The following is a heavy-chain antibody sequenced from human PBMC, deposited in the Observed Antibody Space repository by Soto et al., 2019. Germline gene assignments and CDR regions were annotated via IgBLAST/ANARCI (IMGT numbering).Heavy chain of an antibody. CDR2: IYHSGST. J-gene: IGHJ6*02. D-gene: IGHD2-8*02. Sequence: SETLSLTCAVSGGSISSGGYSWSWIRQPPGKGLEWIGYIYHSGSTYYNPSLKSRATISVDRSKNQFSLKLSSVTAADTAVYYCARGADYAGGYYYGMDVWGQGTTVTVSS. V-gene: IGHV4-30-2*01. CDR1: GGSISSGGYS. CDR3: ARGADYAGGYYYGMDV.